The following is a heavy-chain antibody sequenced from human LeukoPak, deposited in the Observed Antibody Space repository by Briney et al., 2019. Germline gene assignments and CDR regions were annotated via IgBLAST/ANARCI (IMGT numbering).Heavy chain of an antibody. CDR2: IKQDGSEK. J-gene: IGHJ4*02. CDR3: ARYHPSVPINY. D-gene: IGHD1-14*01. Sequence: GGSLRLSCAASGFTFSTYWMSWVRQAPGKGLEWVANIKQDGSEKYYVDSAKGRFTISRDNAKNSLYLQMNSLRAEDTAVYYCARYHPSVPINYWGQGTLVTVSS. V-gene: IGHV3-7*01. CDR1: GFTFSTYW.